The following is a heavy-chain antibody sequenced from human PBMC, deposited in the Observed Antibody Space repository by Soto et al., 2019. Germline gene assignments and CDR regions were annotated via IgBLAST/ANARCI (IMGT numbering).Heavy chain of an antibody. CDR1: GFTFSSYA. CDR2: ISYDGSNK. CDR3: ARVSGYSDGTYEYFQH. J-gene: IGHJ1*01. D-gene: IGHD5-18*01. V-gene: IGHV3-30-3*01. Sequence: QVQLVESGGGVVQPGRSLRLSCAASGFTFSSYAMHWVRQAPGKGLEWVAVISYDGSNKYYADSVKGRFTISRDNSKNTLYLQMNSLRAEDTAMYYCARVSGYSDGTYEYFQHWGQGTLVSVSS.